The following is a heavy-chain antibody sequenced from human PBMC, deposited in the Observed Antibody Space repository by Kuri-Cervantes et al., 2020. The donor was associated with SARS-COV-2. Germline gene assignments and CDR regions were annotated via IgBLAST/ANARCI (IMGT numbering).Heavy chain of an antibody. CDR2: IYHSGST. CDR3: ARAPRYCSSTSCPPFDY. CDR1: GYSISSGYY. Sequence: SETLSLTCTVSGYSISSGYYWGWIRQPPGKGLEWIGSIYHSGSTYYNPSLKSRVTISVDTSKDQFSLKLSSVTAADTAVYYCARAPRYCSSTSCPPFDYWGQGTLVTVSS. D-gene: IGHD2-2*01. V-gene: IGHV4-38-2*02. J-gene: IGHJ4*02.